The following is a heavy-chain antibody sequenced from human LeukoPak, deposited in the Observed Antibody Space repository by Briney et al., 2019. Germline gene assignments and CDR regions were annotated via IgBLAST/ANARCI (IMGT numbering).Heavy chain of an antibody. D-gene: IGHD3-3*01. V-gene: IGHV3-48*01. CDR3: ARDRPDYDFWSGYYHAFDI. Sequence: PGGSLRLSCAASGFTFSSYSMNWVRQAPGKGLEWVSYISSSSSTIYYADFVKGRFTISRDNAKNSLYLQMNSLRAEDTAVYYCARDRPDYDFWSGYYHAFDIWGQGTMVTVSS. J-gene: IGHJ3*02. CDR1: GFTFSSYS. CDR2: ISSSSSTI.